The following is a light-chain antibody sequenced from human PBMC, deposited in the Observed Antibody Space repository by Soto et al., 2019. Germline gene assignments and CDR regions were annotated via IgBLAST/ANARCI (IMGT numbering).Light chain of an antibody. J-gene: IGLJ3*02. CDR3: QSYDSSLSGWV. V-gene: IGLV1-40*01. Sequence: QSVLTQPPSVSGAPGQRVTISCTESSSNIGAGYDVHWYQQLPGTAPKLLISGNSNRPSGVPDRFSGAKSGTSASLAITGLQAEDDADYYCQSYDSSLSGWVFGGGTKLTVL. CDR2: GNS. CDR1: SSNIGAGYD.